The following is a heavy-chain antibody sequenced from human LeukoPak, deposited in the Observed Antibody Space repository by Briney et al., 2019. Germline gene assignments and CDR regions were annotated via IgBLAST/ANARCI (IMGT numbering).Heavy chain of an antibody. CDR3: AKDSPIAVAGNFDY. Sequence: GGSLRLSCAASGFTFSSYGMSWVRQAPGKGLEWVSAISGSGGSTYYADSVKGRFTISRDNAKNSLYLQMNSLRAEDTALYYCAKDSPIAVAGNFDYWGQGTLSPSPQ. V-gene: IGHV3-23*01. J-gene: IGHJ4*02. CDR2: ISGSGGST. D-gene: IGHD6-19*01. CDR1: GFTFSSYG.